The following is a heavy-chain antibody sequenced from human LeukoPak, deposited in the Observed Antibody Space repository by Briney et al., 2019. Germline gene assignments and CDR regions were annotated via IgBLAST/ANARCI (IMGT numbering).Heavy chain of an antibody. CDR1: GVSIGTYY. D-gene: IGHD3-16*01. CDR2: SGST. V-gene: IGHV4-59*01. Sequence: SETLSLTCTVSGVSIGTYYWSWIRQPPGKGLEWIGFSGSTNYNPSLKSRVTISVDTSKNQFSLKLSSVTAADTAVYYCARASPPLWWGQGTLVTVSS. J-gene: IGHJ4*02. CDR3: ARASPPLW.